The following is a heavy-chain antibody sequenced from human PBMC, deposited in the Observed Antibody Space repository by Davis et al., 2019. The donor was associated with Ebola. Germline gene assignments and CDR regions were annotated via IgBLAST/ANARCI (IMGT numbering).Heavy chain of an antibody. V-gene: IGHV3-7*01. CDR3: ARDSGWYRFDY. Sequence: PGGSLRLSCVASGFTFSNYWMTWVRQAPGKGLEWVANIRQDGSAKYSVDSVKGRFTMSRDNAKNSRYLQMNSLRAEDTAVYYCARDSGWYRFDYWGQGTLVTVSS. CDR2: IRQDGSAK. J-gene: IGHJ4*02. CDR1: GFTFSNYW. D-gene: IGHD6-19*01.